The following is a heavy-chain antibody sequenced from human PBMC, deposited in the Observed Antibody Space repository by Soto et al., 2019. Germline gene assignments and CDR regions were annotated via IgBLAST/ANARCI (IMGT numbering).Heavy chain of an antibody. D-gene: IGHD3-3*01. J-gene: IGHJ5*02. Sequence: LRLSCAASGFTFSNYAMSWVRQAPGEGLEWVSAISGGGDRTYFADSVNGGFTISRDNSRNTLYLQMTCLRADDTALSSCAKDPSDDFWSGDWFHPWGQRPLVTVSS. CDR2: ISGGGDRT. CDR1: GFTFSNYA. CDR3: AKDPSDDFWSGDWFHP. V-gene: IGHV3-23*01.